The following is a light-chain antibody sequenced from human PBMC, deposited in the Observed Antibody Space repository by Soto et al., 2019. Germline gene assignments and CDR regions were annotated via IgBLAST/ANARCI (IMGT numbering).Light chain of an antibody. J-gene: IGKJ1*01. V-gene: IGKV3-15*01. Sequence: EIVMTQSPATLSVSPGERATLSCRASQSVSSNLAWYQQKPGQAPRLLIYGASTRATGIPARFSGSGSGTDFTLTVSRLEPEDFAVYYCQHYYTSYTTFGQGTKV. CDR3: QHYYTSYTT. CDR2: GAS. CDR1: QSVSSN.